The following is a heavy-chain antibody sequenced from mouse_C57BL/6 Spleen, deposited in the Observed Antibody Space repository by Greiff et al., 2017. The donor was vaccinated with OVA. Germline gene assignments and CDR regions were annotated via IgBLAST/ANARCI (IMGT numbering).Heavy chain of an antibody. CDR1: GYTFTSYW. Sequence: VQLQQPGAELVMPGASVKLSCKASGYTFTSYWMHWVKPRPGQGLEWIGEIDPSDSYTNYNQKFKGKSTLTVDKSSSTAYMQLSSLTSEDSAVYYCARGGLRPSYWYFDVWGTGTTVTVSS. CDR3: ARGGLRPSYWYFDV. J-gene: IGHJ1*03. CDR2: IDPSDSYT. D-gene: IGHD2-4*01. V-gene: IGHV1-69*01.